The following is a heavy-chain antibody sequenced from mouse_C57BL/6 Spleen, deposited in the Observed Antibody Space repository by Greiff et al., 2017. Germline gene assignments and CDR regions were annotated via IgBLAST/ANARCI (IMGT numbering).Heavy chain of an antibody. CDR1: GYTFTSYW. V-gene: IGHV1-64*01. Sequence: QVQLQQSGAELVKPGASVKLSCKASGYTFTSYWMHWVKQRPGQGLEWIGMIHPNSGSTNYNEKFKSKATLTVDKSSSTAYMQLSSLTSEDSAVYYCARESNYWYCDVWGTGTTVTVSS. J-gene: IGHJ1*03. D-gene: IGHD1-3*01. CDR2: IHPNSGST. CDR3: ARESNYWYCDV.